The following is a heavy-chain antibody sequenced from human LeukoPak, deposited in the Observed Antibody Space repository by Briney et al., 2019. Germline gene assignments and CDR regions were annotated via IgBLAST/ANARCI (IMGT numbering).Heavy chain of an antibody. J-gene: IGHJ6*03. Sequence: GGSLRLSRAASGFTFSSYGMHWVRQAPGKGLEWVAFIRYDGSNKYYADSVKGRFTIPRDNSKNTLYLQMNSLRAEDTAVYYCAKGLGYYYYYYMDVWGKGTTVTVSS. D-gene: IGHD6-19*01. CDR1: GFTFSSYG. CDR3: AKGLGYYYYYYMDV. V-gene: IGHV3-30*02. CDR2: IRYDGSNK.